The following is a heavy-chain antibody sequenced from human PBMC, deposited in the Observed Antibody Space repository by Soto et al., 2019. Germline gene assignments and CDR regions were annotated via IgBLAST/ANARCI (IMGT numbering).Heavy chain of an antibody. CDR1: GGSISSYY. J-gene: IGHJ4*02. CDR3: ARQKEYSGYDYGIDY. CDR2: IYYSGST. D-gene: IGHD5-12*01. Sequence: PSETLSLTYTVSGGSISSYYWSWIRQPPGKGLEWIGYIYYSGSTNYNPSLKSRVTISVDTSKNQYSLKLSSVTAADTAVYYCARQKEYSGYDYGIDYWGQGTLVTVSS. V-gene: IGHV4-59*08.